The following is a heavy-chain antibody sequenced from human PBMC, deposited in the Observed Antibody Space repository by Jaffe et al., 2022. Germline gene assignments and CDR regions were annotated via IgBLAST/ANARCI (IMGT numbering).Heavy chain of an antibody. CDR1: GGSFSGYY. J-gene: IGHJ4*02. D-gene: IGHD6-19*01. V-gene: IGHV4-34*01. Sequence: QVQLQQWGAGLLKPSETLSLTCAVYGGSFSGYYWSWIRQPPGKGLEWIGEINHSGSTNYNPSLKSRVTISVDTSKNQFSLKLSSVTAADTAVYYCARLQSDSSGWTFDYWGQGTLVTVSS. CDR3: ARLQSDSSGWTFDY. CDR2: INHSGST.